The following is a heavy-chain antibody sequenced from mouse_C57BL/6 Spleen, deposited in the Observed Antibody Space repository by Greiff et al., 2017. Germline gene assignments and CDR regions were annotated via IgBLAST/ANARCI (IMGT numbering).Heavy chain of an antibody. J-gene: IGHJ4*01. Sequence: EVQLQQSGPELVKPGASVKISCKASGYTFTDYYMNWVKQSHGKSLEWIGDINPNNGGTSYNQKFKGKATLTVDKSSSTAYMELRSLTSEDPAVXYCARNYGSEMDYGGQGTSVTGSS. CDR1: GYTFTDYY. CDR3: ARNYGSEMDY. V-gene: IGHV1-26*01. D-gene: IGHD1-1*01. CDR2: INPNNGGT.